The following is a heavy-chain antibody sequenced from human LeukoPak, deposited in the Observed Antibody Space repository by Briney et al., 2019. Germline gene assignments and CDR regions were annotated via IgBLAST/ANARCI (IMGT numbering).Heavy chain of an antibody. CDR2: ISGSGGST. D-gene: IGHD3-10*01. CDR3: TRDGSGSQGF. CDR1: GFTFSSYA. Sequence: GGSLRLSCAASGFTFSSYAMSWVRQAPGKGLEGVSAISGSGGSTYYADSVKDRFTVSRDNSKNTLFLQMNSLRAEDTAVYYCTRDGSGSQGFWGQGTLVTVSS. J-gene: IGHJ4*02. V-gene: IGHV3-23*01.